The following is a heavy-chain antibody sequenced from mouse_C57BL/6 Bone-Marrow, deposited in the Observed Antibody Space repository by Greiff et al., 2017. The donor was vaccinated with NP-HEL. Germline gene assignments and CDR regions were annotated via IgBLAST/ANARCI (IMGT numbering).Heavy chain of an antibody. CDR3: ARCTTVVATDFDY. D-gene: IGHD1-1*01. CDR2: INPNNGGT. CDR1: GYTFTDYY. J-gene: IGHJ2*01. Sequence: EVQLQQSGPELVKPGASVKISCKASGYTFTDYYMNWVKQSHGKSLEWIGDINPNNGGTSYNQKFKGKATLTVDKSSSTAYMELRSLTSEDSAVYYCARCTTVVATDFDYWGQGTTLTVSS. V-gene: IGHV1-26*01.